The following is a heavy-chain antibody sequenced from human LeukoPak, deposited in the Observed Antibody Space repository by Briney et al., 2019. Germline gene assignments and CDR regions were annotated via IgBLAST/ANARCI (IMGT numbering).Heavy chain of an antibody. V-gene: IGHV1-2*02. J-gene: IGHJ3*02. Sequence: ASVKVSCKASGYTFTGYYMHWVRQAPGQGLGWMGWINPNSGDTNYAQKFQGRVTMTRDTSISTAYMELSRLRSDDTAVYYCARPKWLRSSSYAFDIWGQGTMVTVSS. CDR2: INPNSGDT. D-gene: IGHD5-12*01. CDR1: GYTFTGYY. CDR3: ARPKWLRSSSYAFDI.